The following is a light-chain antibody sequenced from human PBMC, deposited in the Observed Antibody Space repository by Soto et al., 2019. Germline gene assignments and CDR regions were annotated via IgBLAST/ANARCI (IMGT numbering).Light chain of an antibody. CDR3: QNYNSAPLT. V-gene: IGKV1-27*01. CDR1: QAINNY. Sequence: DLQMTQSPSSLSASIGDRAIITCRASQAINNYLAWYQQKPGKVPKLLIYAASTLQSGVPSRFSGSGSGTDFTLTITGLQPEDVATYYCQNYNSAPLTFGGGTKVEIK. CDR2: AAS. J-gene: IGKJ4*01.